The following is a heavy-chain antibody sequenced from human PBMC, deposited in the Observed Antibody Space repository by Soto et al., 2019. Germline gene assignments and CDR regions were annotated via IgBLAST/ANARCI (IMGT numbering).Heavy chain of an antibody. CDR2: IFSTGST. D-gene: IGHD1-1*01. Sequence: SETLSLTCTVSGGSISSGDYYWSWIRQPPGKGLEWIGYIFSTGSTYYNSSLKSRITVSVDTSKDQFSLKLTSVTAADTAVYYCARVNPLLLELEVGEACIDPWGQGTLVTVSS. CDR1: GGSISSGDYY. V-gene: IGHV4-30-4*01. J-gene: IGHJ5*02. CDR3: ARVNPLLLELEVGEACIDP.